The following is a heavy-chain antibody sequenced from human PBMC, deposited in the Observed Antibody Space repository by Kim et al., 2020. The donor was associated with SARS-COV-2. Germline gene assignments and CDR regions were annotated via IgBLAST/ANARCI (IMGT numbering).Heavy chain of an antibody. J-gene: IGHJ4*02. CDR3: ARNHYYDSSGYPDY. D-gene: IGHD3-22*01. V-gene: IGHV1-18*01. Sequence: AQKLQGRVTMTTDTSTSTAYMELRSLRSDDTAVYYCARNHYYDSSGYPDYWGQGTLVTVSS.